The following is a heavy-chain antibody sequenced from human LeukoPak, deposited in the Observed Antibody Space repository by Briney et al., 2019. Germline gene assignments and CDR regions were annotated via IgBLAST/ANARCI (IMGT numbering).Heavy chain of an antibody. Sequence: GGSLRLSCAASGFTFSDYWMSWMRQAPGKGLEWVANIKYDGDEEYYVDSVKGRFTISRDNAKNSLYLQLNSLRVEDTAVYYCKSGGAAPGSFDNWGQGALVAVSP. J-gene: IGHJ4*02. CDR3: KSGGAAPGSFDN. V-gene: IGHV3-7*01. CDR1: GFTFSDYW. D-gene: IGHD6-13*01. CDR2: IKYDGDEE.